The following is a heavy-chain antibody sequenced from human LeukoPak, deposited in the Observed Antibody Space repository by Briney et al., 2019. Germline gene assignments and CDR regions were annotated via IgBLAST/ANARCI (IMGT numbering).Heavy chain of an antibody. D-gene: IGHD3-10*01. CDR3: ARMDYYGSGTYHSWFDP. V-gene: IGHV4-61*02. CDR1: GDSVSTGGYF. J-gene: IGHJ5*02. CDR2: IYAGGKT. Sequence: SETLSLTCTVSGDSVSTGGYFWSWIRQPAGKGLEWIGRIYAGGKTNYNPSLRSRVTISVDTSRNQFSLKLNSVTAADTAVYYCARMDYYGSGTYHSWFDPWGQGTLVTVSS.